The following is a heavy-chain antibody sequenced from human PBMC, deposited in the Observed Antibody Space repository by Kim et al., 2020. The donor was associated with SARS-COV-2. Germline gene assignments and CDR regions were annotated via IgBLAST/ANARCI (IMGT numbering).Heavy chain of an antibody. Sequence: GGSLRLSCAASGFTFSNAWMSWVRQAPGKGLEWVGRIKSKTDGGTTDYAAPVKGRFTISRDDSKNTLYLQMNSLKTEDTAVYYCTTVPRSWSGYYDFWSGYYSHINWFDPWGQGTLVTVSS. CDR1: GFTFSNAW. J-gene: IGHJ5*02. D-gene: IGHD3-3*01. V-gene: IGHV3-15*01. CDR3: TTVPRSWSGYYDFWSGYYSHINWFDP. CDR2: IKSKTDGGTT.